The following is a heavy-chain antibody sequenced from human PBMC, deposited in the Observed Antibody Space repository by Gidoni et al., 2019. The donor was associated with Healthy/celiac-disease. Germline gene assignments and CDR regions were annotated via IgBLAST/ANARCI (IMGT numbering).Heavy chain of an antibody. Sequence: EVQLLESGGGLVQPGGSLRLSCAASGFTFSRYARSWVRQAPGKGLEWGSAISGSGGSKYYSDSVKGRFTISRDNSKNTLYLQMNSLRAEDTAVYYCANSYSSSWYGGYYFDYWGQGTLVTVSS. D-gene: IGHD6-13*01. V-gene: IGHV3-23*01. CDR1: GFTFSRYA. CDR2: ISGSGGSK. J-gene: IGHJ4*02. CDR3: ANSYSSSWYGGYYFDY.